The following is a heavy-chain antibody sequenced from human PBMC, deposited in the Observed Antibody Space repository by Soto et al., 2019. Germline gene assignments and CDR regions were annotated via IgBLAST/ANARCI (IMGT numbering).Heavy chain of an antibody. Sequence: QVQLQESGPGLVKPSETLSLACNVSGGSFGNYYWSWIRQPPGKGLEWIGYIYFGGSTNYNPSLKSRATISIDTSKHHLALRLSSVTAADSAVYYCATGLFVPDNYFYYGVDVWGHGTAVTISS. CDR3: ATGLFVPDNYFYYGVDV. V-gene: IGHV4-59*01. CDR2: IYFGGST. D-gene: IGHD2-21*01. J-gene: IGHJ6*02. CDR1: GGSFGNYY.